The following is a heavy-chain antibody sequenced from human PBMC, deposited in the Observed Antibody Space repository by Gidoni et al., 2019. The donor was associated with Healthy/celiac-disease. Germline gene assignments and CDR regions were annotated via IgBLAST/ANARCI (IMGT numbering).Heavy chain of an antibody. J-gene: IGHJ6*02. V-gene: IGHV4-31*03. CDR2: IYYSGST. D-gene: IGHD3-9*01. CDR3: ARGAGYSYYYYYGMDV. Sequence: QVQLQESGPGLVKPSQTLSLTCTVSGGSISRGGYYWSWIRQHPGKGLEWIGYIYYSGSTYYNPSLKSRVNISVDTSKNQFSLKLSAVTAADTAVYYCARGAGYSYYYYYGMDVWGQGTTVTVSS. CDR1: GGSISRGGYY.